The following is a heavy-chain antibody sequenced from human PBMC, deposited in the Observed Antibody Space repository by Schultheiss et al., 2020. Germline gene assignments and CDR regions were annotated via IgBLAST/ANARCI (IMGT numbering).Heavy chain of an antibody. CDR2: ISIYNGKT. D-gene: IGHD3-9*01. CDR3: ARNTGYSPPYFDY. Sequence: ASVKVSCKASGYIFTNYGISWVRQAPGQGLEWMGWISIYNGKTNYAQNFQGRVTMTTDTSTNTVYMDLRTLRSDDTAVYYCARNTGYSPPYFDYWGQGTLVTVSS. J-gene: IGHJ4*02. V-gene: IGHV1-18*01. CDR1: GYIFTNYG.